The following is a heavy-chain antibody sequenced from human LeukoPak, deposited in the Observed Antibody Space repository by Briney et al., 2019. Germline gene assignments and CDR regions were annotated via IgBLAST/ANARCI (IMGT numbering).Heavy chain of an antibody. V-gene: IGHV3-48*03. D-gene: IGHD1-26*01. CDR2: ISSSGDTR. CDR1: GFTFSTFE. CDR3: AGGYGSYSPDY. J-gene: IGHJ4*02. Sequence: QTGGSLRLSCAASGFTFSTFEMSWVRQAPGKGLEWVSYISSSGDTRFYAGSVKGRFPISRDNAKNSLFLQMNSLRVEDTALYFCAGGYGSYSPDYWGQGTRVTVS.